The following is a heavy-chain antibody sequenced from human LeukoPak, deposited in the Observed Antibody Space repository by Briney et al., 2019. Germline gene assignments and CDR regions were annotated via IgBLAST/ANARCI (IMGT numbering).Heavy chain of an antibody. D-gene: IGHD2-15*01. CDR2: IIPILGIA. Sequence: EASVKVSCLASGGTFSSYAIGWVRQAPGQGLEWMGRIIPILGIANYAQKFQGRVTITADKSTSTAYMELSSLRSEDTAVYYCARAGEDIVVVVAATTDAFDIWGQRTMVTVSS. J-gene: IGHJ3*02. V-gene: IGHV1-69*04. CDR1: GGTFSSYA. CDR3: ARAGEDIVVVVAATTDAFDI.